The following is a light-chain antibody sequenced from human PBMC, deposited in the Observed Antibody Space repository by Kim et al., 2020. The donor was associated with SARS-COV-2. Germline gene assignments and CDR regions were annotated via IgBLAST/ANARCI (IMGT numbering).Light chain of an antibody. CDR2: AAS. Sequence: ASFGDRVPITCRAIQDIANSLAWYQQKPGKVPKLLIYAASTLQSGVPSRFSGSGSGTEFTLTIGSLQTEDVATYYCQKYNRAPWTFGPGTKMYIK. CDR1: QDIANS. J-gene: IGKJ1*01. V-gene: IGKV1-27*01. CDR3: QKYNRAPWT.